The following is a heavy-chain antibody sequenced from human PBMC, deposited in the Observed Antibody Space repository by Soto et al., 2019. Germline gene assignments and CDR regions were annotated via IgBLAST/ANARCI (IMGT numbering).Heavy chain of an antibody. J-gene: IGHJ6*02. V-gene: IGHV5-51*01. CDR2: IYPGDSDT. Sequence: PGESLKISCTGSGYSFTPYWFGWVRQMPGKGLEWMGIIYPGDSDTRYSPSYHGQVIMSGDKSIHAAYQQQSSLKASDVAMYYCAVYDWMRLWHHNYYGGMDVWGQGATVTVSS. D-gene: IGHD1-1*01. CDR1: GYSFTPYW. CDR3: AVYDWMRLWHHNYYGGMDV.